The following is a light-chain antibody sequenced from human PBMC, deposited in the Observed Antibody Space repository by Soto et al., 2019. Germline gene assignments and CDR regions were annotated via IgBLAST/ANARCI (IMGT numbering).Light chain of an antibody. J-gene: IGKJ4*01. CDR3: QQYDGSPTT. Sequence: EIVLTQSPGTLSLSPGERATLSCRASQSVSSSYLAWYQQKPGQAPRLLIYGTSSRATGIPGRFSGSGSGTDFTLTISRLEPEDFAVYYCQQYDGSPTTFGGGTKVDIK. CDR2: GTS. V-gene: IGKV3-20*01. CDR1: QSVSSSY.